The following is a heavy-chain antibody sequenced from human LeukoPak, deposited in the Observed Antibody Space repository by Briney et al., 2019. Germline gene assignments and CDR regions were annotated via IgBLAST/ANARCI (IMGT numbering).Heavy chain of an antibody. CDR1: GRTFSNGW. CDR3: TTSYSPGIDY. CDR2: IKSKTHGGTT. Sequence: KPGGSLRLSCSASGRTFSNGWMSWVRQAPGKGLEWVGRIKSKTHGGTTDYPAPVKGIFTSAGEDANKMIYMQRNSLTTEDTAVYYCTTSYSPGIDYWGQGTLVTVSS. V-gene: IGHV3-15*01. J-gene: IGHJ4*02. D-gene: IGHD3-10*01.